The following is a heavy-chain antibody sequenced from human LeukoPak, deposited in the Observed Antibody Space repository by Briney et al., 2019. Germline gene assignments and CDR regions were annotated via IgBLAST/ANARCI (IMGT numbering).Heavy chain of an antibody. D-gene: IGHD3-10*01. CDR2: ISGSGGST. J-gene: IGHJ6*03. CDR1: GFTFSSYA. V-gene: IGHV3-23*01. Sequence: PGGSLRLSCAASGFTFSSYAMSWVRQAPGKGLEWVSAISGSGGSTYYADSVKGRFTISRGNSKNTLYLQMNSLRAEDTAVYYCAKFGVWFGDFYYYYMDVWGKGTTVTVSS. CDR3: AKFGVWFGDFYYYYMDV.